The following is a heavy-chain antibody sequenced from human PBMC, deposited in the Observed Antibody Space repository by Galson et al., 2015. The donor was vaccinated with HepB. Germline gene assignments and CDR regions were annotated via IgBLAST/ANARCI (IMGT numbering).Heavy chain of an antibody. V-gene: IGHV1-69*04. J-gene: IGHJ4*02. CDR2: IIPVVGGG. D-gene: IGHD2-2*01. CDR3: ARGPSFCSNTSCYVTFDS. CDR1: GGTFRGIA. Sequence: SVKVSCKVSGGTFRGIAITWVRQAPGQGLEWMGRIIPVVGGGNAPQPFQGRATITADKSTNTVYMELSSLTSEDTAVYYCARGPSFCSNTSCYVTFDSWGQGTLITVSS.